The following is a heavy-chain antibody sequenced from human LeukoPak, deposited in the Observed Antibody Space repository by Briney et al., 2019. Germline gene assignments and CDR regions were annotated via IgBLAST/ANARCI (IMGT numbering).Heavy chain of an antibody. D-gene: IGHD2-15*01. V-gene: IGHV1-8*02. J-gene: IGHJ3*02. CDR2: MNPNSGNT. CDR3: ASPLQDCSGGSCYPSDAFDI. CDR1: GYTFTSYG. Sequence: ASVKVSCKASGYTFTSYGISWVRQATGQGLEWMGWMNPNSGNTGYAQKFQGRVTMTRNTSISTAYMELSSLRSEDTAVYYCASPLQDCSGGSCYPSDAFDIWGQGTMVTVSS.